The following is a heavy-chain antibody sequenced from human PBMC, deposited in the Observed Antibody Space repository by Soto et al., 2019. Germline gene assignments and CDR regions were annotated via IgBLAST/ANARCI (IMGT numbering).Heavy chain of an antibody. J-gene: IGHJ4*02. CDR1: GFTFSSYG. Sequence: PGGSLRLSCAASGFTFSSYGMHWVRQAPGKGLEWVTVISYDGSNKYYADSVKGRFTISRDNSKNTLYLQMNSLRAEDTAVYYCAKDLVNSEMFDYWGQGTLVTVSS. D-gene: IGHD6-13*01. CDR3: AKDLVNSEMFDY. V-gene: IGHV3-30*18. CDR2: ISYDGSNK.